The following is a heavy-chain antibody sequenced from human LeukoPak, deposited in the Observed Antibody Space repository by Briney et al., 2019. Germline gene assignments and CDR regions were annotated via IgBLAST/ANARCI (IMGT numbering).Heavy chain of an antibody. CDR3: ARSGPYCSGGSCYVPTPPFDY. V-gene: IGHV1-18*01. CDR2: ISAYNGNT. Sequence: ASVKVSCKASGYTFTSYGISWVRQAPGQGLEWMGWISAYNGNTNYAQKLQGRVTMTTDTSTSTAYMVLRSLRSDDTAVYYCARSGPYCSGGSCYVPTPPFDYWGQGTLVTVSS. CDR1: GYTFTSYG. D-gene: IGHD2-15*01. J-gene: IGHJ4*02.